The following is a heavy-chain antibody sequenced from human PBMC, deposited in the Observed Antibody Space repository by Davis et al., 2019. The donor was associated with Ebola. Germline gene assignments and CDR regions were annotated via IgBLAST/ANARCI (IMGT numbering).Heavy chain of an antibody. CDR1: GYSFTSYW. CDR2: IYPGDSDT. V-gene: IGHV5-51*01. J-gene: IGHJ2*01. D-gene: IGHD3-16*02. Sequence: GGSLRLSCKGSGYSFTSYWIGWVRQMPGKGLEWMGIIYPGDSDTRYSPSFQGQVTISADKSISTAYLQWSSLKASDIAMYYCARRYSKPYWYFDLWGRGTLVTVSS. CDR3: ARRYSKPYWYFDL.